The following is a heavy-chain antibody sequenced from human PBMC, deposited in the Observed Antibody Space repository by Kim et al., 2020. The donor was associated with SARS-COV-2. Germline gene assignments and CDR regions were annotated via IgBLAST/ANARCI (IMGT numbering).Heavy chain of an antibody. CDR2: IVIGSGFT. J-gene: IGHJ3*02. D-gene: IGHD3-22*01. CDR1: GFPSTTSA. V-gene: IGHV1-58*01. CDR3: AADSTARFSSAWIDAFDI. Sequence: SVKVSYNTSGFPSTTSAVQWVRQARGQPLEWIGWIVIGSGFTSYAQKFRERVTIANDMSTRTVYMELRSLRSEDTAVYYCAADSTARFSSAWIDAFDIWGQGTLITVS.